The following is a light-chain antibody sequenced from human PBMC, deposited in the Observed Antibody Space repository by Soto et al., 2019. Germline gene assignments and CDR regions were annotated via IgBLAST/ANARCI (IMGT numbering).Light chain of an antibody. CDR2: GNS. CDR3: QSYDSSLSGV. J-gene: IGLJ3*02. V-gene: IGLV1-40*01. Sequence: QSVLTQTPSGSGAPGQRVTISCTGSSSNIGAGYDVHWYQQLPGTAPKLLIYGNSNRPSGVPDRFSGSKSGTSASLAITGLQAEDEADYYCQSYDSSLSGVFGGGTKLTVL. CDR1: SSNIGAGYD.